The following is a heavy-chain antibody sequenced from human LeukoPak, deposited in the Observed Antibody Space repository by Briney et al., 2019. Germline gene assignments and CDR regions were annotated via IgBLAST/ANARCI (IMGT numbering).Heavy chain of an antibody. CDR2: INPNSGGT. Sequence: ASVKVSCKASGYTFTGYYMHWVRQAPGQGLEWMGWINPNSGGTNYAQKFQGRVTMTRDTSTSTVYMELSSLRSEDTAVYYCARDCGIFGVVPDDYWGQGTLVTVSS. J-gene: IGHJ4*02. D-gene: IGHD3-3*01. CDR1: GYTFTGYY. CDR3: ARDCGIFGVVPDDY. V-gene: IGHV1-2*02.